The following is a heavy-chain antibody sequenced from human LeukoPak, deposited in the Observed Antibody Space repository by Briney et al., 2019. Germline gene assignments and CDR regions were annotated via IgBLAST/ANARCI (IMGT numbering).Heavy chain of an antibody. J-gene: IGHJ4*02. D-gene: IGHD6-6*01. CDR1: GGTFRSYA. Sequence: GSSVKVSCKASGGTFRSYAISWVRQAPGQGLEWMGGIIPIFGTANYAQKFQGRVTITADESTSTAYMELSSLRSEDTAVYYCASRAREAYSSSSGGYYFDYWGQGTLVTVSS. CDR2: IIPIFGTA. V-gene: IGHV1-69*01. CDR3: ASRAREAYSSSSGGYYFDY.